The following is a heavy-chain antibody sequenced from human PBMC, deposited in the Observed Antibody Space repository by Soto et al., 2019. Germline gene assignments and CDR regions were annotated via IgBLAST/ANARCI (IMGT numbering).Heavy chain of an antibody. V-gene: IGHV4-39*01. CDR2: IYYSGST. CDR3: ATIPATTILTDY. CDR1: GGSISSSSYY. Sequence: QLQLQESGPGLVKPSETLSLTCTVSGGSISSSSYYWGWIRQPPGKGLEWIGSIYYSGSTYYNPSLKSRVTISVATSKNQFSLKLSSVTAADTAVFYCATIPATTILTDYWGQGTLVTVSS. D-gene: IGHD2-2*02. J-gene: IGHJ4*02.